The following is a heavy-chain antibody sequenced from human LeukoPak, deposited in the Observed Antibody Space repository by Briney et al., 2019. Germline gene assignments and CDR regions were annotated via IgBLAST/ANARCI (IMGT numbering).Heavy chain of an antibody. CDR2: IYRGGET. CDR3: ARALPGQLQFDY. J-gene: IGHJ4*02. CDR1: GFTFSSYG. D-gene: IGHD6-13*01. V-gene: IGHV3-NL1*01. Sequence: GGSLRLSCAASGFTFSSYGMHWARQAPGKGLEWVSIIYRGGETYYADSVKGRFTISRDNSKNTLHLQMSSLRAEDTAVYYCARALPGQLQFDYWGQGTLVTVSS.